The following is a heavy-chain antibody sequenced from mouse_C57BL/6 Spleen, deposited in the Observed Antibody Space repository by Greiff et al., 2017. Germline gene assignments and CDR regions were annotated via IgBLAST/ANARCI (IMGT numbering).Heavy chain of an antibody. V-gene: IGHV14-1*01. CDR1: GFNIKDYY. CDR3: TESRIYYDYLYAMDY. J-gene: IGHJ4*01. D-gene: IGHD2-4*01. Sequence: VQLQQSGAELVRPGASVKLSCTASGFNIKDYYMHWVKQRPEQGLGWIGRIDPEDGDTEYAPKFQGKATMTADTSSNTAYLQLSSLTSEDTAVYYCTESRIYYDYLYAMDYWGQGTSVTVSS. CDR2: IDPEDGDT.